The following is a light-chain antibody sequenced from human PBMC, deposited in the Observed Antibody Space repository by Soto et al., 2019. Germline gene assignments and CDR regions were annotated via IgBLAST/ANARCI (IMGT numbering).Light chain of an antibody. J-gene: IGKJ1*01. V-gene: IGKV3-15*01. Sequence: EIVMTQSPATLSVSPGERATLSCRASQSVSSNLAWYQQKPGQAPRLLIYGASTRATGIPARFSGSGSGTEFNLTIRSLQSEDFAVYYYQQYNNWPPWTFGQGPKVEIK. CDR2: GAS. CDR1: QSVSSN. CDR3: QQYNNWPPWT.